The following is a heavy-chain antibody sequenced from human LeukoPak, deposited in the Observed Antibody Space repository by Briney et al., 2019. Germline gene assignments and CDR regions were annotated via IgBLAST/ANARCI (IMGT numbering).Heavy chain of an antibody. Sequence: PSETLSLTCTVSGXSISSYYWSWIRQPPGKGLEWIAYIYYSGSTNYNPSLKSRVTISVDTSKNQFSLKLSSVTAADTAVYYCARFGPRGAYYDMDVWGQGTTVTVSS. D-gene: IGHD3-16*01. CDR1: GXSISSYY. CDR3: ARFGPRGAYYDMDV. CDR2: IYYSGST. V-gene: IGHV4-59*01. J-gene: IGHJ6*02.